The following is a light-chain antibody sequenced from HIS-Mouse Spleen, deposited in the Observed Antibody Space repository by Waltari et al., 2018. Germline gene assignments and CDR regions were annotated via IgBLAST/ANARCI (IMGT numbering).Light chain of an antibody. CDR3: SSYTSSSTYV. V-gene: IGLV2-14*01. CDR1: SSDVGGYNY. J-gene: IGLJ1*01. Sequence: QSALTQPASVSGSPGQSITISCTGTSSDVGGYNYVSWYQQHPGKAPKLMIYEVSNRAAGVHNRFSGSKSGNTPYLTISGLQAEDEADYYCSSYTSSSTYVFGTGTKVTVL. CDR2: EVS.